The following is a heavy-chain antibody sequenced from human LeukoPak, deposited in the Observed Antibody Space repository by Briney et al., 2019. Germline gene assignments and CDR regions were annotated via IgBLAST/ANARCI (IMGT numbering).Heavy chain of an antibody. CDR3: ARGRVVPAAKYFDY. CDR1: GFTFDDYG. CDR2: INWNGGST. J-gene: IGHJ4*02. Sequence: GGSLRLSCAAPGFTFDDYGMSWVRQAPGKGLEWVSGINWNGGSTGYADSVKGRFTISRDNAKNSLYLQMNSLRAEDTALYYCARGRVVPAAKYFDYWGQGTLVTVSS. D-gene: IGHD2-2*01. V-gene: IGHV3-20*04.